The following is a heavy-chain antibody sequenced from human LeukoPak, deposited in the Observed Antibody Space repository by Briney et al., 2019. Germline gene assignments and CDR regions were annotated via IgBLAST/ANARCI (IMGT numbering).Heavy chain of an antibody. V-gene: IGHV4-31*03. D-gene: IGHD3-10*01. J-gene: IGHJ5*02. CDR2: IYYSGST. CDR1: GGSISSGGYY. CDR3: ARGVSPDYYGSGSYSGWFDP. Sequence: SETLSLTCTVSGGSISSGGYYWSGIRQHPGKGLEWIGYIYYSGSTYYNPSLKSRVTISVDTSKNQFSLKLSSVTAADTAVYYCARGVSPDYYGSGSYSGWFDPWGQGTLVTVSS.